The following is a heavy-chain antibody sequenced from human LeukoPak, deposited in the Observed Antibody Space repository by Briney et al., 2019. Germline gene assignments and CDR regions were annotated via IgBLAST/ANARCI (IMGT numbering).Heavy chain of an antibody. CDR1: RFTFTRSA. CDR2: IVLGGGFT. Sequence: GTSVKVSCKASRFTFTRSAMQWVRQARGQSLEWIGWIVLGGGFTSYAQKFQERVTITRDTSTSTVYMELSGLRSEDTAVYYCAADYYGSSGYYDSGHWGQGTLVTVSS. CDR3: AADYYGSSGYYDSGH. J-gene: IGHJ4*02. V-gene: IGHV1-58*02. D-gene: IGHD3-22*01.